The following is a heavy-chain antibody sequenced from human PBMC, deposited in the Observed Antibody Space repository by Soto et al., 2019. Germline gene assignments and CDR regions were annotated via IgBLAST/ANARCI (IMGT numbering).Heavy chain of an antibody. V-gene: IGHV3-9*01. CDR2: ISWKSSSI. CDR3: AKSTGGTANGLDV. D-gene: IGHD2-8*02. J-gene: IGHJ6*02. Sequence: VQLVESGGGLVQPGRSLRLSCVASGFSFDDYAMHWVRQAPGKGLEWVSGISWKSSSIGYADSVKGRFTISRDNAKKSLHLQMNSLRVDDTALYYCAKSTGGTANGLDVWGQVTTVTVSS. CDR1: GFSFDDYA.